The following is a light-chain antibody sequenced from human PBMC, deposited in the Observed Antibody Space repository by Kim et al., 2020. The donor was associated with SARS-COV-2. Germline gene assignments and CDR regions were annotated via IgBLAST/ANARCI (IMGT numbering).Light chain of an antibody. CDR2: AAS. Sequence: ASVGDRVTSTCRASQSISSYLKWCQQKPGKAPRLLIYAASSLQSGVPSRFSGSGSGTDFTLTISCLRPEDFATYYCQQNYSTPWTFGQGTKVDIK. J-gene: IGKJ1*01. CDR3: QQNYSTPWT. V-gene: IGKV1-39*01. CDR1: QSISSY.